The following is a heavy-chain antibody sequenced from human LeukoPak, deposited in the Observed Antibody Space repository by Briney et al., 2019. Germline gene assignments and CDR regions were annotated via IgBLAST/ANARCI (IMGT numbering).Heavy chain of an antibody. CDR1: GLTFSSYS. J-gene: IGHJ4*02. D-gene: IGHD1-20*01. Sequence: VGSLRLSCAASGLTFSSYSMNWVRQAPGKGLEWGSYISSGSRTIYNADSVKGRFTMSRDNAKNSLYLQMNSLRAEDTAVYYCARESITGHRDFDYWGQGTLVTVSS. CDR2: ISSGSRTI. V-gene: IGHV3-48*01. CDR3: ARESITGHRDFDY.